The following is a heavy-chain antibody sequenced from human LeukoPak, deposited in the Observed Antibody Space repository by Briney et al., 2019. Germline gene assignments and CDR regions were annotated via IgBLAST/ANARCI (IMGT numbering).Heavy chain of an antibody. D-gene: IGHD3-22*01. CDR2: ISGSGGST. V-gene: IGHV3-23*01. Sequence: PGGSLRLSCAASGYTFSSYAMSWVRQAPGKGLEWVSDISGSGGSTYYADSVKGRFTISRDNSKNPLYLQMNSLRAKDTAVYYCAKDRGYWPNGNWFDPWGQGTLVTVSS. CDR1: GYTFSSYA. CDR3: AKDRGYWPNGNWFDP. J-gene: IGHJ5*02.